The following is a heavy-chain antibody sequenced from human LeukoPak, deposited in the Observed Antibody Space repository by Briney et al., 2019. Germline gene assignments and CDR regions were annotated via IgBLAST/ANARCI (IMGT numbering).Heavy chain of an antibody. CDR1: GGSISSYY. D-gene: IGHD6-19*01. J-gene: IGHJ6*03. Sequence: SETLSLTCTVSGGSISSYYWSWIRQPPGKGLEWIGYIYYSGSTNYNPSLKSRVTISVDTSKNQFSLKLSSATAADTAVYYCARVVAVAGTYYYYYMGVWGKGTTVTVSS. V-gene: IGHV4-59*01. CDR3: ARVVAVAGTYYYYYMGV. CDR2: IYYSGST.